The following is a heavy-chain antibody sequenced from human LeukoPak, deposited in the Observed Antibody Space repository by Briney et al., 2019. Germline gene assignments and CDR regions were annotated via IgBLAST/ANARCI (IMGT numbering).Heavy chain of an antibody. CDR3: AKGSDGGYDRKGTNFDY. Sequence: GGSLRLSCAASGFTFSSYAMSWVRQAPGKGLEGVSTLSGTGVTTYYTDSVKGRFTISRDNSKNTLYLQMNSLRAEDTAKYYCAKGSDGGYDRKGTNFDYWGQGTLVTVSS. J-gene: IGHJ4*02. V-gene: IGHV3-23*01. CDR1: GFTFSSYA. D-gene: IGHD5-12*01. CDR2: LSGTGVTT.